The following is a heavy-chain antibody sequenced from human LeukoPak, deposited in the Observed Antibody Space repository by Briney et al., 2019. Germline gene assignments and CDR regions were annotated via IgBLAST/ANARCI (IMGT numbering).Heavy chain of an antibody. J-gene: IGHJ4*02. Sequence: ASVKVSCKASGYTFTGYYMHWVRQAPGQGLEWMGWINPNSGGTNYAQKFQGRVTMTRDTPISTAYMELSRLRSDDTAVYYCARSTRPYYDFWSGYPFDYWGQGTLVTVSS. D-gene: IGHD3-3*01. CDR2: INPNSGGT. CDR3: ARSTRPYYDFWSGYPFDY. V-gene: IGHV1-2*02. CDR1: GYTFTGYY.